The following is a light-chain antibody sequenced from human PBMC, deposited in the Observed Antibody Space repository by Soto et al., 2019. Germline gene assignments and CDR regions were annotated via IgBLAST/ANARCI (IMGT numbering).Light chain of an antibody. CDR2: AAS. CDR3: QHYNSYSEA. V-gene: IGKV1-16*01. J-gene: IGKJ1*01. Sequence: DIQLTQSPSSLSASVGDRVTMTCRASQSISNYLNWYQQKLGKAPKLLIYAASSLQSGVPSRFSGSGSGTEFTLTISSLQPDDFATYYCQHYNSYSEAFGQGTKVDIK. CDR1: QSISNY.